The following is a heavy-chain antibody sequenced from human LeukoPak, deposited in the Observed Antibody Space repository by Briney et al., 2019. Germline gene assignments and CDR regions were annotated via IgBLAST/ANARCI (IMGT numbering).Heavy chain of an antibody. V-gene: IGHV3-30*03. J-gene: IGHJ4*02. CDR1: GFTFSDND. Sequence: GRSLRLSCAASGFTFSDNDMHWVRQAPGKGLEWLAVISYDGSNGYYADSVKGRFTISRDNSKNTLYLQMNSLRPEDTAVYYCVSSRTGYSGYRIRFDYWGQGTLVTVSS. CDR3: VSSRTGYSGYRIRFDY. D-gene: IGHD5-12*01. CDR2: ISYDGSNG.